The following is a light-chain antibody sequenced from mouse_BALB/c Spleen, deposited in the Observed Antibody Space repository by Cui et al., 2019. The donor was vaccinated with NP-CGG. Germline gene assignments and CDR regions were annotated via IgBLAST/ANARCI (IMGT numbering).Light chain of an antibody. CDR2: GTN. CDR3: ALWYSNHWV. Sequence: QAVVTQESAPTTSPGETVTLTCRSSTGAVTTNNYANWVQEKSEHLFTGLIGGTNNRIPGVPARFSGSLIGDKAALTITGAQTEDEAIYFCALWYSNHWVFGGGTKLTVL. V-gene: IGLV1*01. CDR1: TGAVTTNNY. J-gene: IGLJ1*01.